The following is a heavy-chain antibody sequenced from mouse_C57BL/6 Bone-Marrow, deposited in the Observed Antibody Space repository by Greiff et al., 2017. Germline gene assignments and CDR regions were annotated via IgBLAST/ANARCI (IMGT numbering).Heavy chain of an antibody. CDR3: TTGNFDY. Sequence: EVQLQQSGAELVRPGASVKLSCTASGFNIKDDYMHWVKQRPEQGLEWIGWIDPENGDTEYASKFQGKATITADTSSNTAYLQLSSLTSEYTAVYYCTTGNFDYWGQGTTLTVSS. V-gene: IGHV14-4*01. CDR1: GFNIKDDY. CDR2: IDPENGDT. J-gene: IGHJ2*01.